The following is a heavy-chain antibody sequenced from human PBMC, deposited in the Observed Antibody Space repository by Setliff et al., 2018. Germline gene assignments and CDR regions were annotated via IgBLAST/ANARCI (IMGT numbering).Heavy chain of an antibody. J-gene: IGHJ4*02. CDR2: INPNDGYT. CDR3: IVNMVRPVTGLDS. D-gene: IGHD2-15*01. CDR1: GHSLTSNH. Sequence: GASVKVSCKASGHSLTSNHFHWGRQAPGKGLEWMGTINPNDGYTIYAPAFQGRVAMTTDTSTGTAYMELGGLTSADTAIYYCIVNMVRPVTGLDSWGPGTPVTVSS. V-gene: IGHV1-46*01.